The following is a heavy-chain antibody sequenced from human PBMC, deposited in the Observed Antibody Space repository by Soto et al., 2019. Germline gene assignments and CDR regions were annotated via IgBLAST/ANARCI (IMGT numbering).Heavy chain of an antibody. V-gene: IGHV1-69*06. Sequence: QVQLVQSGAEVKKPGSSVKVSCEASGGTFSSYAISWVRQAPGQGLEWMGGIIPIFGTANYAQKFQGRVTITADKSTSTAYMELSSLRSEDTAVYYCARGRLELRGYGYYYYGMDVWGQGTTVTVSS. D-gene: IGHD1-7*01. CDR3: ARGRLELRGYGYYYYGMDV. CDR1: GGTFSSYA. CDR2: IIPIFGTA. J-gene: IGHJ6*02.